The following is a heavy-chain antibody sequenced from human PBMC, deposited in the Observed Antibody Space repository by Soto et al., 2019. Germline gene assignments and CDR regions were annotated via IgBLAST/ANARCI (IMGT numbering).Heavy chain of an antibody. D-gene: IGHD2-2*01. J-gene: IGHJ6*02. CDR1: GDTFTYRY. CDR2: ITPFNGNT. CDR3: ASHCSSPSRTPYYYYGLDV. V-gene: IGHV1-45*02. Sequence: SVKVSCKASGDTFTYRYLHWVRQAPGQALEWMGWITPFNGNTNFAQKFQDRVTITRDVSLSTAYMELSSLRSEDTAMYYCASHCSSPSRTPYYYYGLDVWGQGTTVTVSS.